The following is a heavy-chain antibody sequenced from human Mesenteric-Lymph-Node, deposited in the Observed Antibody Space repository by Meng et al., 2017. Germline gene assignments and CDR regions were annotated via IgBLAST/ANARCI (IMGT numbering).Heavy chain of an antibody. V-gene: IGHV3-21*05. CDR3: ETTSSPADPRNDY. D-gene: IGHD2-2*01. CDR1: GFTFSSYR. J-gene: IGHJ4*02. Sequence: GESLKISCAASGFTFSSYRMNWVRQAPGRGLEWVSYISTSDTYTYYADSVKGRFTITRDNAKYSLYLQMNSLRAGDTAVYYCETTSSPADPRNDYWGQGTLVTVSS. CDR2: ISTSDTYT.